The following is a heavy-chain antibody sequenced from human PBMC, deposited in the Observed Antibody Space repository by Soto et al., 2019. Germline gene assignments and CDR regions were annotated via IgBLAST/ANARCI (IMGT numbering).Heavy chain of an antibody. Sequence: PSETLSLTCTVSGASISSYYWSWIRQPPGKGLEWIGYIYYSGRTNYNPSLKSRVTILVDTSKNQFSLKLSSVTAADTAVYYCVCIVDTTRDYYFHFCGQGSRVTV. V-gene: IGHV4-59*01. CDR1: GASISSYY. CDR2: IYYSGRT. D-gene: IGHD5-18*01. J-gene: IGHJ4*02. CDR3: VCIVDTTRDYYFHF.